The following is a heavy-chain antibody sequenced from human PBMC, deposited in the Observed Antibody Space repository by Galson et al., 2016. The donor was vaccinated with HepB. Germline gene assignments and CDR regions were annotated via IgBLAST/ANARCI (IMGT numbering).Heavy chain of an antibody. D-gene: IGHD3-3*01. V-gene: IGHV1-8*01. CDR1: GYTFTSYD. CDR2: MNPNSGNT. Sequence: SVKVSCKASGYTFTSYDINWVRQATGQGLEWVGWMNPNSGNTGYAQKFQGRVTMTRNTSISTAYMELSSLRSEDTAVYYCARAYDDFWSGYYSPDSTPVFWDVYLWGRGTLVTVSS. CDR3: ARAYDDFWSGYYSPDSTPVFWDVYL. J-gene: IGHJ2*01.